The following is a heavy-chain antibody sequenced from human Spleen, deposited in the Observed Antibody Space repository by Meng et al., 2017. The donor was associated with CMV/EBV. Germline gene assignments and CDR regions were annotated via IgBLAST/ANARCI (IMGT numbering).Heavy chain of an antibody. D-gene: IGHD3-3*01. CDR2: ISAYKGNT. J-gene: IGHJ5*02. CDR3: ARDSPEVGWLESGFDP. Sequence: YAFARYGISWVRQAPGQGLEWMGWISAYKGNTNYAQKLQDGVTMTTDTSTSTAYMKLRSLRSDDTAVYYCARDSPEVGWLESGFDPWGQGTLVTVSS. V-gene: IGHV1-18*01. CDR1: YAFARYG.